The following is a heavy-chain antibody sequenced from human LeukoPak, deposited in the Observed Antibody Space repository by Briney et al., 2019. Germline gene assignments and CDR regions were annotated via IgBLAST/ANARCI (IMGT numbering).Heavy chain of an antibody. D-gene: IGHD2-15*01. CDR1: GFTFSGSA. Sequence: GGSLRLSCAASGFTFSGSAMHWVRQASGKGLEWVGRIRSKANSYATAYAASVKGRFTISRDDSKNTAYLQMNSLKTEDTAVFYCTRGEVVVLSYYYNRDAWGKGPRSPSP. V-gene: IGHV3-73*01. CDR2: IRSKANSYAT. J-gene: IGHJ6*03. CDR3: TRGEVVVLSYYYNRDA.